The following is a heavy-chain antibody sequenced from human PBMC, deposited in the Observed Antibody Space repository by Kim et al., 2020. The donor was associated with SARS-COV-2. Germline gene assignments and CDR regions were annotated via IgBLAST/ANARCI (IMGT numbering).Heavy chain of an antibody. Sequence: GGSLRLSCAASGFTFSTYWMYWVRHAPGKGLVWVSRITKDGSTTTYADSVKGRFTISRDNTKNTLYLQMNSLRAEDTAVYYCVRQGLAYWGQGTLVTVSS. V-gene: IGHV3-74*01. CDR1: GFTFSTYW. CDR3: VRQGLAY. CDR2: ITKDGSTT. J-gene: IGHJ4*02.